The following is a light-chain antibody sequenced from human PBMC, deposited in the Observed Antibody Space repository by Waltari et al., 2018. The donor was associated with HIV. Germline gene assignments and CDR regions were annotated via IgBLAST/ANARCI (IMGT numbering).Light chain of an antibody. V-gene: IGLV4-69*01. Sequence: QLVVTQSHSASASLGASVKLTCTRSRGHSNYAIASPQQRPDKTPRYLIQFNDAGGHTKGDGVPDRFSGSSSGAERYLTIPNLQSGDEADYYCQTWGTGLWVFGGGTKLTVL. CDR1: RGHSNYA. CDR3: QTWGTGLWV. J-gene: IGLJ3*02. CDR2: FNDAGGH.